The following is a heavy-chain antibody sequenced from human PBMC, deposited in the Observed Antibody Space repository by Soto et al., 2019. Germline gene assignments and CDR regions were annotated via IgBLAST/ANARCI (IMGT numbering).Heavy chain of an antibody. CDR2: FYDSGST. J-gene: IGHJ6*02. D-gene: IGHD2-2*01. CDR3: AASAPPAANYYYAMDV. V-gene: IGHV4-61*01. CDR1: GGSVSSGSFY. Sequence: SETLSLTCTVSGGSVSSGSFYWSWIRRPPGKGLEWIGYFYDSGSTNYNPSLRSRVTMSVDTSKNQFSLKLSSVTAADTAVYYCAASAPPAANYYYAMDVWGQGTTVTVSS.